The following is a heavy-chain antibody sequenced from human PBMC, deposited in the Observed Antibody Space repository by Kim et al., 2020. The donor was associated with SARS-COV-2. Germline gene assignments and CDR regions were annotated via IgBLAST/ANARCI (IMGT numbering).Heavy chain of an antibody. D-gene: IGHD2-15*01. Sequence: SVKSLFTIPRYNAKNSLYLQMNSLGAEDTAVYYCARDFGSGAFDIWGQGTMVTVSS. J-gene: IGHJ3*02. V-gene: IGHV3-48*01. CDR3: ARDFGSGAFDI.